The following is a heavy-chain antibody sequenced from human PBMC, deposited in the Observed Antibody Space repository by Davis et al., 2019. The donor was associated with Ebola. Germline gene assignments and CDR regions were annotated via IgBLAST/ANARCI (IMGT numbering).Heavy chain of an antibody. Sequence: ASVTVPCQASGYTFTSYYMHWVRQAPGQGLGWMGIINPSGGSTSYEQKFQGRVTMTRDTSTSTVYMALRSLRAEDTAVYYCARDTLNYYDSSGPTGVWGQGTLVTVSS. CDR2: INPSGGST. J-gene: IGHJ4*02. CDR1: GYTFTSYY. D-gene: IGHD3-22*01. V-gene: IGHV1-46*01. CDR3: ARDTLNYYDSSGPTGV.